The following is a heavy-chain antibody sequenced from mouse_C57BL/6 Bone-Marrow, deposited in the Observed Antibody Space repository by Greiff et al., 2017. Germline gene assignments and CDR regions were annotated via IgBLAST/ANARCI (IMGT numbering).Heavy chain of an antibody. J-gene: IGHJ1*03. CDR2: IDPNRGGT. CDR1: GYTFTSYW. CDR3: ARWLLLWCFDD. D-gene: IGHD2-3*01. Sequence: QVTLQQPGAELVKPGASVKLSCKASGYTFTSYWMNWVKQRHGRGLEWIGRIDPNRGGTKYNEKFKSKATLTVDKPTSTAYMKLSSLTSEYSAVYYCARWLLLWCFDDWGTGTTVTVSS. V-gene: IGHV1-72*01.